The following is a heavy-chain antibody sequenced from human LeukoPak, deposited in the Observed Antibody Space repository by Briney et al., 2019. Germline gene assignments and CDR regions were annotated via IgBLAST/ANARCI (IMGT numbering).Heavy chain of an antibody. V-gene: IGHV4-59*12. CDR1: GGSTSDYY. J-gene: IGHJ3*02. D-gene: IGHD3-10*01. CDR2: IFYSGST. CDR3: AKSNGYGLVDI. Sequence: PSETLSLTCTVSGGSTSDYYWHWIRQPPGKGLEWIGNIFYSGSTYYSPSLKSRVTISLDTSRNQFSLKLTSVTAADTAVYYCAKSNGYGLVDIWGQGTMVTVSS.